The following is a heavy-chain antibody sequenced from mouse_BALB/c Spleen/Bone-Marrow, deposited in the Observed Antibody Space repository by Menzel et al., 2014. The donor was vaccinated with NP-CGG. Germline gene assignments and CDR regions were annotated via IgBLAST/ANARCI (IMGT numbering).Heavy chain of an antibody. CDR1: GYTFTSYY. J-gene: IGHJ2*01. V-gene: IGHV1S56*01. CDR2: IYPGNVDT. Sequence: VQLQQSGPELVKPGTSVRISCKPSGYTFTSYYIHWVKQRPGQGLEWIGWIYPGNVDTKYNEKFKGKATLTADKSSSTAYMQLSSLTSEDSAVYFCARETRYGNYVDYFDYWGQGTTLTVSP. CDR3: ARETRYGNYVDYFDY. D-gene: IGHD2-10*02.